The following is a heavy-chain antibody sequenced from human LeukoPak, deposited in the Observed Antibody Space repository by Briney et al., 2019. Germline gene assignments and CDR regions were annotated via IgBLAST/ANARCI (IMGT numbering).Heavy chain of an antibody. CDR3: ARQGDYVPYYMDV. CDR2: IYPGDSYT. D-gene: IGHD4-17*01. J-gene: IGHJ6*03. V-gene: IGHV5-51*01. Sequence: GESLKISCQTSGYSFTSYWVGWVRQVPGKGLEWMGIIYPGDSYTAYSPSFQGQVTISADKSINTAYVQWSSLKASDTAMYYCARQGDYVPYYMDVWGKGTTVTVSS. CDR1: GYSFTSYW.